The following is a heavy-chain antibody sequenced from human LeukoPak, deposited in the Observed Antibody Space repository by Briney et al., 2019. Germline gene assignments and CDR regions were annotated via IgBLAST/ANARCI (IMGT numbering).Heavy chain of an antibody. CDR1: GYSFTSYW. J-gene: IGHJ3*02. CDR2: IYPGDSDT. V-gene: IGHV5-51*01. CDR3: ARWTTDAFDI. D-gene: IGHD4-17*01. Sequence: GEALKISCKGSGYSFTSYWIGWVRQVPGKGLEWMGIIYPGDSDTRYSPSFQGQVTISADKSISTAYPQWSSQKATDTAMYYCARWTTDAFDIWGQGTMVSVSS.